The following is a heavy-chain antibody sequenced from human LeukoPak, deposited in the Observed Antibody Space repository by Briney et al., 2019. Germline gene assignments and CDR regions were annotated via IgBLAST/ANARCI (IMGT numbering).Heavy chain of an antibody. D-gene: IGHD6-13*01. CDR3: TTGVAAAGTLRFGHDY. CDR2: IKSKTDGGTT. V-gene: IGHV3-15*01. Sequence: GGSLRLSCAASGFTFRNAWMSWVRQAPGKGLEWVGRIKSKTDGGTTDYAAPVKGRFTISRDDSKNTLYLQMNSLKTEDTAVYYCTTGVAAAGTLRFGHDYWGQGTLVTVSS. J-gene: IGHJ4*02. CDR1: GFTFRNAW.